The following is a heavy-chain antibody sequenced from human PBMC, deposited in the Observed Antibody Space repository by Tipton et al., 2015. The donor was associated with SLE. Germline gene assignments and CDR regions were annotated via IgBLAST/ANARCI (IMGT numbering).Heavy chain of an antibody. Sequence: SLRLSCAASGFTFSSYWMHWVRQAPGKGLVWVSRINSDGSSTSYADSVKGRFTISRDNAKNTLYLQMNSLRAEDTAVYYCAREVGDTVTDWYFDLWGRGTLVTVSS. J-gene: IGHJ2*01. CDR1: GFTFSSYW. V-gene: IGHV3-74*01. CDR3: AREVGDTVTDWYFDL. D-gene: IGHD4-17*01. CDR2: INSDGSST.